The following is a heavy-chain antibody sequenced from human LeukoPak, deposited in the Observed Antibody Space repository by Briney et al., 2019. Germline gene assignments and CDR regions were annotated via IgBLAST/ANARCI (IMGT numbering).Heavy chain of an antibody. CDR3: ARVRFLEWLFESDAFDI. D-gene: IGHD3-3*01. CDR1: GGSISSYY. CDR2: IYYSGST. J-gene: IGHJ3*02. V-gene: IGHV4-59*12. Sequence: SETLSLTCTVSGGSISSYYWNWIRQPPGKGLEWIGYIYYSGSTYYNPSLKSRVTISVDTSKNQFSLKLSSVTAADAAVYYCARVRFLEWLFESDAFDIWGQGTMVTVSS.